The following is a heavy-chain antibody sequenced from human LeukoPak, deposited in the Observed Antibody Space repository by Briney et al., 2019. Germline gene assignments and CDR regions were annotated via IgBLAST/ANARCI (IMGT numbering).Heavy chain of an antibody. CDR2: INHSGSA. J-gene: IGHJ4*02. CDR1: GGSFSAYY. V-gene: IGHV4-34*01. CDR3: ARGRVRRGSGWSKIPYFDY. Sequence: RPSETLSLTCAVSGGSFSAYYWTWIRQPPGKGLEWIGEINHSGSANYNPSLKSRVTISVDTSKNQFSPKLSSVTAADTAVYYCARGRVRRGSGWSKIPYFDYWGQGTLVTVSS. D-gene: IGHD6-19*01.